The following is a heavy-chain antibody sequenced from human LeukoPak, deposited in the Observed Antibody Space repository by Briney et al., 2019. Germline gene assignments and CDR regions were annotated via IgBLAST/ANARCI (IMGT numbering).Heavy chain of an antibody. V-gene: IGHV3-13*01. CDR1: GFTFSSYD. CDR2: IGTAGDT. CDR3: ARGGSGSYAFDY. D-gene: IGHD3-10*01. J-gene: IGHJ4*02. Sequence: GGSLRLSCAASGFTFSSYDMHWVRQATGKGLEWVSAIGTAGDTYYPGSVKGRFTISRENAKNSLYLQMNSLRAGDTAVYYCARGGSGSYAFDYWGQGTLVTASS.